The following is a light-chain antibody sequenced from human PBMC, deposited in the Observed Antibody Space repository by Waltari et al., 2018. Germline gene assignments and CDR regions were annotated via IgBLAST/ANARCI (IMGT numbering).Light chain of an antibody. CDR2: GAS. Sequence: EYVLTQSPGTLSLSPGERATLSCRASQSAASTYLAWYQQKPGPAPRLLIYGASNRATGIPDRFSGSGSGKDFTLTISRLEPEDLAVYYCQQYGDSPLYTFGRGTKLEIK. V-gene: IGKV3-20*01. CDR1: QSAASTY. J-gene: IGKJ2*01. CDR3: QQYGDSPLYT.